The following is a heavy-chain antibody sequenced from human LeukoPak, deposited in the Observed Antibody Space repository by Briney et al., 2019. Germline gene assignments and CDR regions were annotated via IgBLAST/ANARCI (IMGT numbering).Heavy chain of an antibody. CDR3: ARLRITIFGVVSPTNSRVVWFDP. Sequence: PSETLSLTCAVSGGSFSGYYWSWIRQPPGKGLEWIGEINHSGSTNYNPSLKSRVTISVDTSKNRFSLKLSSVTAADTAVYYCARLRITIFGVVSPTNSRVVWFDPWGQGTLVTVSS. V-gene: IGHV4-34*01. CDR1: GGSFSGYY. CDR2: INHSGST. D-gene: IGHD3-3*01. J-gene: IGHJ5*02.